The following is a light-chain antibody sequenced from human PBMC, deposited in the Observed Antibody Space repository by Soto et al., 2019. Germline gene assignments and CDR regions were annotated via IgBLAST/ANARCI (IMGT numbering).Light chain of an antibody. J-gene: IGKJ1*01. CDR3: QQYGSSTQ. V-gene: IGKV3-20*01. CDR1: QSVGGNY. Sequence: EIVLTQSPGTLSLSPWERATLSCRASQSVGGNYLAWYQQKPGQAPRLLIYGASSRATGIPDRFSGSGSGTDFTLTISRLEPEDFAVYYCQQYGSSTQFGQGTKVDIK. CDR2: GAS.